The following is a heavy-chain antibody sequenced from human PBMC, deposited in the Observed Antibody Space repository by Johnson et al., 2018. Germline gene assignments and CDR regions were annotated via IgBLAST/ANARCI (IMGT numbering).Heavy chain of an antibody. D-gene: IGHD6-13*01. CDR1: GFTFGDYA. CDR2: IRSKAYGGTK. Sequence: VQLVQSGGGLVKPGRSXRLSCTASGFTFGDYAMSWFRQAPGKGLEWVGFIRSKAYGGTKEYAASVKGRFTISRDDSKSIAYLQMNSLKTEDTAVYYCAKDRAAAGKGYWGKGTLVTVSS. CDR3: AKDRAAAGKGY. V-gene: IGHV3-49*05. J-gene: IGHJ4*02.